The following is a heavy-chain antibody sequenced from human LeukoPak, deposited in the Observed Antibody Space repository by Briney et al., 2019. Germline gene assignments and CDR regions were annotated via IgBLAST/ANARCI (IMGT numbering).Heavy chain of an antibody. D-gene: IGHD6-19*01. V-gene: IGHV3-48*03. J-gene: IGHJ5*02. CDR3: ARGYSSGWHVGNWFGP. CDR1: GFTFSSYE. Sequence: GGSLRLSCAASGFTFSSYEMNWVRQAPGKGLERVSYVSSSGSGGYYADSVKGRFTISRDNAKNSLSLQMNSLRDEDTAVYYCARGYSSGWHVGNWFGPWGQGTLVTVSS. CDR2: VSSSGSGG.